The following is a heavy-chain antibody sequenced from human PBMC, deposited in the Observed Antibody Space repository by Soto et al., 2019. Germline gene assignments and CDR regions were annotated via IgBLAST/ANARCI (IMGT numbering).Heavy chain of an antibody. CDR1: GYSFTSYW. D-gene: IGHD3-22*01. V-gene: IGHV5-51*01. J-gene: IGHJ4*02. CDR3: AREDYYYDSSGYSQSFDY. Sequence: GESLKISCKGSGYSFTSYWIGWVRQMPGKGLEWMGIIYPGDSDTRYSPSFQGQVTISADKSISTAYLQWSSLKASDTAMYYCAREDYYYDSSGYSQSFDYWGQGTLVTVSS. CDR2: IYPGDSDT.